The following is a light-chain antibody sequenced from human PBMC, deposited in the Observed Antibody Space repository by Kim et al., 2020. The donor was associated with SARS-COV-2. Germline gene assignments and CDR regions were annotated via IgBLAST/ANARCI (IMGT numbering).Light chain of an antibody. CDR2: YDS. CDR1: NIGSKS. V-gene: IGLV3-21*04. CDR3: QAWDSGVV. J-gene: IGLJ2*01. Sequence: SYELTQPPSVSVAPGKTARITCGGNNIGSKSVHWYQQKPGQAPVLVIYYDSDRPSGIPERFSGSNSGNTATLTISRVEAGDEADYYCQAWDSGVVFGGRT.